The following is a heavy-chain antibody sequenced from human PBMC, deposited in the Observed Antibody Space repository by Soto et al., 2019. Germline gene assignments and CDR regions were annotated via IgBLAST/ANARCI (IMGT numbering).Heavy chain of an antibody. CDR3: ARDQLYYNDISGRPLNAFDV. Sequence: ETLSLTCAVYGGSFSGYYWSWVRQAPGKGLEWVSYIGIGSSTKYYADSVKGRFTISRDNAKNSLYLQMNSLRAEDTAVYYCARDQLYYNDISGRPLNAFDVWGQGTMVTVSS. V-gene: IGHV3-48*01. D-gene: IGHD3-22*01. CDR1: GGSFSGYY. CDR2: IGIGSSTK. J-gene: IGHJ3*01.